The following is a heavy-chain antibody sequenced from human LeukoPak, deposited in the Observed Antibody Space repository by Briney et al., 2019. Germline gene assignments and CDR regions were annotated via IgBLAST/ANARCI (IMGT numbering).Heavy chain of an antibody. CDR1: GFTFSSYS. CDR3: ARVRDYYYYYMDV. CDR2: IYTSGST. J-gene: IGHJ6*03. Sequence: PGGSLRLSCAASGFTFSSYSMNWVRQAPGKGLEWIGRIYTSGSTNYNPSLKSRVTMSVDTSKNQFSLKLSSVTAADTAVYYCARVRDYYYYYMDVWGKGTTVTVSS. V-gene: IGHV4-59*10.